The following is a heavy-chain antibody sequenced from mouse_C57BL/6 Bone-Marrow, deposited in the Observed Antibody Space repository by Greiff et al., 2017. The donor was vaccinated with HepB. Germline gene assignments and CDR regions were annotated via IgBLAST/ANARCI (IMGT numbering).Heavy chain of an antibody. Sequence: QVQLQQSGPELVKPGASVKISCKASGYAFSSSWMNWVKQRPGKGLEWIGRIYPGDGDTNYNGKFKGKTTLTADKSSSTAYMQLSSLTSEDSAVYFCGPWFAYWGQGTLVTVSA. CDR3: GPWFAY. CDR1: GYAFSSSW. J-gene: IGHJ3*01. V-gene: IGHV1-82*01. CDR2: IYPGDGDT.